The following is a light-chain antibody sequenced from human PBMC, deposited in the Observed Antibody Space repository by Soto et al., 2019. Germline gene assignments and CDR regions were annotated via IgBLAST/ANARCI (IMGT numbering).Light chain of an antibody. CDR3: QQYGSSPFT. CDR1: HSVSSSY. Sequence: EIVLTQSPGTLSLSPGERATLSCRASHSVSSSYVAWYQQKPGQAPRLLIYGASSRATGIPDRCSGSGSGTDFTLTISRLEPEDFSVYYCQQYGSSPFTFGPGTKVDIK. CDR2: GAS. J-gene: IGKJ3*01. V-gene: IGKV3-20*01.